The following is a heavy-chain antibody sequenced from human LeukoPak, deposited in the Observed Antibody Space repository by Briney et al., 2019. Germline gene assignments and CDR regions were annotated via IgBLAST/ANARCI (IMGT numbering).Heavy chain of an antibody. CDR1: GGSISSSSYY. D-gene: IGHD2-15*01. J-gene: IGHJ3*02. V-gene: IGHV4-39*07. Sequence: PSETLSLTCTVSGGSISSSSYYWGWIRQPPGKGLEWIGSIYYSGSTYYNPSLKSRVTISVDTSKNQFSLKLSSVTAADTAVYYCARDNCSGGSCYVGGSVGAFDIWGQGTMVTVSS. CDR2: IYYSGST. CDR3: ARDNCSGGSCYVGGSVGAFDI.